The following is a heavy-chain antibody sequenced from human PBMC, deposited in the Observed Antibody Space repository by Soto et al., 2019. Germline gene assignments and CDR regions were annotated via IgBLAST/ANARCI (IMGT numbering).Heavy chain of an antibody. J-gene: IGHJ4*02. Sequence: QVQLVESGGGVVQPGRSLRLSCAASGFTFSSYAMHWVRQAPGKGLEWVAVISYDGSNKYYADSVKGRFTISRDNSKNTLYPQMNSLRAEDTAVYYCARGEASSGIYVRYFDYWGQGTLVTVSS. V-gene: IGHV3-30-3*01. CDR2: ISYDGSNK. D-gene: IGHD3-10*02. CDR3: ARGEASSGIYVRYFDY. CDR1: GFTFSSYA.